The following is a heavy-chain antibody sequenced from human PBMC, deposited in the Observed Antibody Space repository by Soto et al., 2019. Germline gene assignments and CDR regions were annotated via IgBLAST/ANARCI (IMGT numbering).Heavy chain of an antibody. CDR2: INAGNGNT. V-gene: IGHV1-3*01. D-gene: IGHD6-13*01. CDR3: ARSLTASSSWYYFDY. CDR1: GYTFTSYA. Sequence: ASVKVSCKASGYTFTSYAMHWVRQAPGQRLEWMGWINAGNGNTKYSQKFQGRVTITRDTSASTAYMELSSLRSEDTAVYYCARSLTASSSWYYFDYWGQGTLVTVSS. J-gene: IGHJ4*02.